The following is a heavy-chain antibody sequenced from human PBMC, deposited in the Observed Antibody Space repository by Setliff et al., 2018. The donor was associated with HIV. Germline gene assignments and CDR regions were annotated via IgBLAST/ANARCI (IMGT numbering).Heavy chain of an antibody. CDR3: ARSVNFDY. J-gene: IGHJ4*02. CDR1: GGSISGYY. CDR2: IYFHNSERT. Sequence: SETLSLTCSVSGGSISGYYWSWIRQPPGKGLEWIGYIYFHNSERTNYNPSLTSRVTISVDTSRNQFSLKLSSVTAADPASYYCARSVNFDYWGQGTQVTVSS. V-gene: IGHV4-59*01. D-gene: IGHD6-19*01.